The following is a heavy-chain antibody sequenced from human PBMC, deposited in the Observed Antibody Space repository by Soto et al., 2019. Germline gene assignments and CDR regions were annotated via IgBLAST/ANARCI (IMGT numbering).Heavy chain of an antibody. J-gene: IGHJ5*02. CDR3: ARIVRYFDWFEKSEFDP. V-gene: IGHV4-39*01. CDR1: GGSISSTGYY. Sequence: PSETLSLTCTVSGGSISSTGYYWGWIRQPPGKGLEWIGSIYYSGSTSYNPSLQSRVTMSVDTSKNQLSLKVSSVTAADTAVYYCARIVRYFDWFEKSEFDPWGQGTLVTVSS. D-gene: IGHD3-9*01. CDR2: IYYSGST.